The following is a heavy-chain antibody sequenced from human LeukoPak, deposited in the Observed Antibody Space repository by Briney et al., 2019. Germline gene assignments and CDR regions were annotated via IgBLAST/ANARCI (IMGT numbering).Heavy chain of an antibody. D-gene: IGHD3-22*01. CDR2: IIPIFGTA. J-gene: IGHJ4*02. V-gene: IGHV1-69*01. Sequence: SVKVSCKASGGTFSSYAISWVRQAPGQGLEWMGGIIPIFGTANYAQKFQGRVTITADESTSTAHMELRSLRSDDTAVYYCARGDEVIIDYWGQGTLVTVSS. CDR1: GGTFSSYA. CDR3: ARGDEVIIDY.